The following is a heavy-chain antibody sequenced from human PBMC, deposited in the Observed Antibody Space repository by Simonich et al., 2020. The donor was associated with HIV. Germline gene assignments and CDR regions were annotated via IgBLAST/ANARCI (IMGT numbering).Heavy chain of an antibody. D-gene: IGHD2-15*01. CDR3: ARDPGASWWANYYYYMDV. CDR2: NSSSSSNI. Sequence: EVQLVESGGGLVKPGGSLRLSCAASGFTFSSYSMNWVRQAPREGQDGVSSNSSSSSNIYYADSLKGRFTISRDNAKNSLYLQMNSLRAEDTAVYYCARDPGASWWANYYYYMDVWGKGTTVTVSS. CDR1: GFTFSSYS. V-gene: IGHV3-21*01. J-gene: IGHJ6*03.